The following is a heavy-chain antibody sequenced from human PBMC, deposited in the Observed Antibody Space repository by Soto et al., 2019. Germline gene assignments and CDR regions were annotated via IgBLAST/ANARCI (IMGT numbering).Heavy chain of an antibody. D-gene: IGHD6-19*01. V-gene: IGHV3-48*02. Sequence: GGSLRLSCVASGFSLANYPMNWVRQTPGKGLEWISYSSPRGDTIYYADSVEGRFTISRDNARNSLSLHMSSLRDEDSALYYCAKGPHTNVGWPYYFESWGQGVPVTVSS. CDR1: GFSLANYP. CDR2: SSPRGDTI. J-gene: IGHJ4*02. CDR3: AKGPHTNVGWPYYFES.